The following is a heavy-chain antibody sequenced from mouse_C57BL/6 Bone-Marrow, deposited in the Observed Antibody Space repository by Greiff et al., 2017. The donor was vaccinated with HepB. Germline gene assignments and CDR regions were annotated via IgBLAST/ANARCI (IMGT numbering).Heavy chain of an antibody. CDR1: GFTFSSYA. V-gene: IGHV5-4*01. CDR2: ISDGGSYT. CDR3: ARDRTMDY. Sequence: EVKLVESGGGLVKPGGSLKLSCAASGFTFSSYAMSWVRQTPEKRLEWVATISDGGSYTYYPDNVKGRFTISRDNAKNNLYLQMSHLKSEDIAMYYCARDRTMDYWGQGTSVTVSS. J-gene: IGHJ4*01.